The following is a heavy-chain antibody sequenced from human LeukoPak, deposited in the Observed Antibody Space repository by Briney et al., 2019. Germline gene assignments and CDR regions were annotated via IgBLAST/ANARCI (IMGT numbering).Heavy chain of an antibody. Sequence: GGSLRLSCAASGFTFSDYYMSWIRQAPGKGLEWVSYISSSGSTIYYADSVKGRFTISRDNAKNSLYLQMNSLRAEDTAVYYCARDHPRGTSSSWYNSFDYWGQGTLVTVSS. CDR2: ISSSGSTI. CDR1: GFTFSDYY. CDR3: ARDHPRGTSSSWYNSFDY. J-gene: IGHJ4*02. V-gene: IGHV3-11*01. D-gene: IGHD6-13*01.